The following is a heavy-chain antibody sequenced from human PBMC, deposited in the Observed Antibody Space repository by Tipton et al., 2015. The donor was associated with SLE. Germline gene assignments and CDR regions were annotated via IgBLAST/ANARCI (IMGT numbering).Heavy chain of an antibody. J-gene: IGHJ3*02. V-gene: IGHV3-30*02. Sequence: SGFTFSSYGMHWVRQAPGKGLEWVAFIRYDGSNKYYADSVKGRFTISRDNSKNTLYLQMNSLRAEDTAVYYCARDTYCGGDCLIGDAFDIWGQGTMVTVSS. CDR3: ARDTYCGGDCLIGDAFDI. CDR1: GFTFSSYG. D-gene: IGHD2-21*01. CDR2: IRYDGSNK.